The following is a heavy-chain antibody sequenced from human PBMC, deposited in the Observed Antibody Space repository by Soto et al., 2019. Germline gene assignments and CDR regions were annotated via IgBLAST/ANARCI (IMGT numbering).Heavy chain of an antibody. CDR2: SSGSGGSP. D-gene: IGHD2-2*01. CDR3: ARRGYCASTSCYVDGSPQFDY. CDR1: GFTFSSYA. J-gene: IGHJ4*01. Sequence: EVQLLESGGGLVQPGGSLRLSCAASGFTFSSYAMSWVRQAPGKGLEWVSASSGSGGSPYYADSVKGRFTIPRDNSKNTLYLQMNRLRVDDTAVYYCARRGYCASTSCYVDGSPQFDYWGHGTLVTVSS. V-gene: IGHV3-23*01.